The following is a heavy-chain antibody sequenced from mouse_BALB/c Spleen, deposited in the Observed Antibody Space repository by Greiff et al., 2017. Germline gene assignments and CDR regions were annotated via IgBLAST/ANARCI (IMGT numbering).Heavy chain of an antibody. CDR1: GFTFSSYG. Sequence: EVQLVESGGGLVQPGGSLKLSCAASGFTFSSYGMSWVRQTPDKRLELVATINSNGGSTYYPDSVKGRFTISRDNAKNTLYLQMSSLKSEDTAMYYCARQLGDEGAMDYWGQGTSVTGAS. J-gene: IGHJ4*01. V-gene: IGHV5-6-3*01. D-gene: IGHD3-1*01. CDR2: INSNGGST. CDR3: ARQLGDEGAMDY.